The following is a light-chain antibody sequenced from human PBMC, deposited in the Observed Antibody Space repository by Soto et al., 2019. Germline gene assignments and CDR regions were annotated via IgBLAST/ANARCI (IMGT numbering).Light chain of an antibody. Sequence: DIQMTQSPSSLSASVGDRVTITCRASQIITNYLNWYQQKPGIAPKLLIYATSSLQSGVPSRFSGSGSGTEFTLTISSLQPDDFATYYCQHYNSYPITFGQGTRLEIK. V-gene: IGKV1-16*01. CDR2: ATS. J-gene: IGKJ5*01. CDR3: QHYNSYPIT. CDR1: QIITNY.